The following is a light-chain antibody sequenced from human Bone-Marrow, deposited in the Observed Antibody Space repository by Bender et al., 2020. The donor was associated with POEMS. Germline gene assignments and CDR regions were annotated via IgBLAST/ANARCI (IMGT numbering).Light chain of an antibody. CDR3: SSYTSSSTRI. J-gene: IGLJ1*01. V-gene: IGLV2-14*03. CDR1: SSDVGGYDY. Sequence: QSALTQPASVSGSPGQSITISCTGTSSDVGGYDYVSWYQHHPGKAPKVLIYDVTARPSGVSDRFSGSKSGNTASLIISGLQAVDEADYYCSSYTSSSTRIFGSGTTVTVL. CDR2: DVT.